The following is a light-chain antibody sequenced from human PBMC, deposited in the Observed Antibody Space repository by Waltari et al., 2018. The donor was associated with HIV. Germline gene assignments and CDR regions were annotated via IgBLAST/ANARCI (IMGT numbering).Light chain of an antibody. J-gene: IGLJ3*02. CDR3: QSADSSGTSWV. CDR1: ALPTHF. Sequence: SYELPQPPSVSVSPGQTARIACSGDALPTHFVSGYQQKPGQAPVLLIYKDIERPSGIPERFSGSNSGTTVTLTIIGVQPEDEADYYCQSADSSGTSWVFGGGTKLTVL. V-gene: IGLV3-25*03. CDR2: KDI.